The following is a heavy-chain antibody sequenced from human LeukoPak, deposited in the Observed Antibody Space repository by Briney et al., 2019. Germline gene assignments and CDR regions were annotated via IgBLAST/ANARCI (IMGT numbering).Heavy chain of an antibody. D-gene: IGHD2-2*01. J-gene: IGHJ3*02. CDR1: GFTFSSYS. V-gene: IGHV3-48*01. Sequence: PGGSLRLSCAASGFTFSSYSMNWVRQAPGKGLEWVSYISSSSSTIYYADSVKGRFTISRDNAKNSLYLQMNSLRAEDTAVYYCARVPRYCISTSCPPDAFDIWAKGQWSPSLQ. CDR2: ISSSSSTI. CDR3: ARVPRYCISTSCPPDAFDI.